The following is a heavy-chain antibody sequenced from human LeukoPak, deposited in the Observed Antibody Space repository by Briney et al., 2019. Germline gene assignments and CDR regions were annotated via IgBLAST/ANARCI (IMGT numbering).Heavy chain of an antibody. V-gene: IGHV3-53*01. D-gene: IGHD3-22*01. Sequence: SGGSLRLSCAASGFTFSSYAMSWVRQAPGKGLEWVSFIYSGGDTYYADSVKGRFTISRDNSKNTFHLQMNSLRAGDTAVYYCARRAGDYSHPYDYWGQGTLVTVSS. CDR1: GFTFSSYA. CDR2: IYSGGDT. CDR3: ARRAGDYSHPYDY. J-gene: IGHJ4*02.